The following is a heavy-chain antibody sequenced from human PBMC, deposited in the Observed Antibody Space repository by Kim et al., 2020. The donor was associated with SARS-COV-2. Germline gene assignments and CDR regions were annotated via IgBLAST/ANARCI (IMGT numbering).Heavy chain of an antibody. CDR3: ARHFYYGSGSYFKPYYYYGMDV. D-gene: IGHD3-10*01. CDR1: GYSFTSYW. Sequence: GESLKISCKGSGYSFTSYWIGWVRQMPGKGLEWMGIIYPGDSDTRYSPSFQGQVTISADKSISTAYLQWSSLKASDTAMYYCARHFYYGSGSYFKPYYYYGMDVWGQGTTVTVSS. V-gene: IGHV5-51*01. J-gene: IGHJ6*02. CDR2: IYPGDSDT.